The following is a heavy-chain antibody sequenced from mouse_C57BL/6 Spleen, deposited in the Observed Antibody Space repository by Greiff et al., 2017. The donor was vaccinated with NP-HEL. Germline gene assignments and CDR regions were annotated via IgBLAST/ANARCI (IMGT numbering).Heavy chain of an antibody. Sequence: VQLVESGPGLVAPSQSLSITCTVSGFSLTSYAISWVRQPPGKGLEWLGVIWTGGGTNYNSALESRLSISKDNSKSQVFLKMNSLQTDDTARYYCARGGGNYRDYYAMDYWGQGTSVTVSS. D-gene: IGHD2-1*01. V-gene: IGHV2-9-1*01. CDR3: ARGGGNYRDYYAMDY. CDR1: GFSLTSYA. CDR2: IWTGGGT. J-gene: IGHJ4*01.